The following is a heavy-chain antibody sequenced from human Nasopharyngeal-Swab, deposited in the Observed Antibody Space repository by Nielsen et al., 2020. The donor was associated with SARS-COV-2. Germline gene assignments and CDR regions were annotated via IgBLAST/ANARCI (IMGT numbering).Heavy chain of an antibody. J-gene: IGHJ4*02. CDR2: IYWDDDK. CDR1: GFSLSTSGVG. D-gene: IGHD6-19*01. V-gene: IGHV2-5*02. CDR3: AHRRPGIAVAGVDY. Sequence: SGPTLVKHTQTLTLTCTFSGFSLSTSGVGVGWIRQPPGKALEWLALIYWDDDKLYSPSLNSSLTITKDTSKNQVVLTMTNMDPEDTATYNCAHRRPGIAVAGVDYWGQGTLVTVSS.